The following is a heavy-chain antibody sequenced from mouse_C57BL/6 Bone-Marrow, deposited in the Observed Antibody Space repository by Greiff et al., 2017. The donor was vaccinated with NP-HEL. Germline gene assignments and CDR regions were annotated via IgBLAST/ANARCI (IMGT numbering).Heavy chain of an antibody. V-gene: IGHV1-22*01. D-gene: IGHD1-1*01. CDR2: INPNNGGT. CDR1: GYTFTDYN. J-gene: IGHJ2*01. CDR3: ARSSYYYGSTFFDY. Sequence: VQLKESGPELVKPGASVKMSCKASGYTFTDYNVHWVKQSHGKSLEWIGYINPNNGGTSYNQKFKGKATLTVNKSSSTAYMELRSLTSEDSAVYYCARSSYYYGSTFFDYWGQGTTLTVSS.